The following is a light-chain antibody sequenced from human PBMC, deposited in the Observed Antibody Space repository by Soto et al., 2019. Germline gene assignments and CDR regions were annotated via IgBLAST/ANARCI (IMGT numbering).Light chain of an antibody. CDR3: QQYHNWPPQYT. V-gene: IGKV3-15*01. J-gene: IGKJ2*01. CDR2: GAS. Sequence: EIVMTQSPASLSVYPGDGGTLSCRDSQSVASNVAWYQQKPGQGPRLLIHGASTRADGVPARFSGSGSGTDFTLTINSLQSEDFEVYYCQQYHNWPPQYTFGQGTKLQIK. CDR1: QSVASN.